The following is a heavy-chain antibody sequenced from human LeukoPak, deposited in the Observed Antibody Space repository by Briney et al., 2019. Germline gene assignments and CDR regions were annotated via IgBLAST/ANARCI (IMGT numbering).Heavy chain of an antibody. D-gene: IGHD1-26*01. CDR2: IYYRGST. J-gene: IGHJ4*02. CDR1: GGSISSYY. CDR3: ARVTRWELTRLDY. V-gene: IGHV4-59*12. Sequence: PSETLSLTCTVSGGSISSYYWSWIRQPPGKGLEWIGYIYYRGSTNYNPSLKSRVTISVDTSKNQFSLKLSSVTAADTAVYYCARVTRWELTRLDYWGQGTLVTVSS.